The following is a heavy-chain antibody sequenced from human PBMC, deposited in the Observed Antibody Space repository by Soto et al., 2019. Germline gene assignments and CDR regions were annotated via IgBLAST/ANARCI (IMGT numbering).Heavy chain of an antibody. V-gene: IGHV3-33*01. J-gene: IGHJ3*02. CDR3: AREKDDGFDI. Sequence: QGQLVESGGGVVQPGWSLRLSCVAAGFSFSSYGMHWVRQAPGKGLEWVAVIWYDGSNKFYGESVKGRFTVSRDNSENTLYLQMNSLRAEDTAVYNCAREKDDGFDIWGQGTMVTVTS. CDR2: IWYDGSNK. CDR1: GFSFSSYG.